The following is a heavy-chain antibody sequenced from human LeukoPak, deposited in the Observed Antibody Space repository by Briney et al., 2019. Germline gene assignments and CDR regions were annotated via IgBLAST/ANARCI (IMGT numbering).Heavy chain of an antibody. V-gene: IGHV3-48*02. CDR2: ISSSSSTI. CDR3: ARGLGSTYPGDYYYYGMDV. Sequence: PGGSLRLSCAASGFTFSTYWMNWVRQAPGKGLEWVSYISSSSSTIYHADSVKGRFTISRDNAKNSLYLQMNSLRDEDTAVYYCARGLGSTYPGDYYYYGMDVWGQGTTVTVSS. CDR1: GFTFSTYW. J-gene: IGHJ6*02. D-gene: IGHD2-15*01.